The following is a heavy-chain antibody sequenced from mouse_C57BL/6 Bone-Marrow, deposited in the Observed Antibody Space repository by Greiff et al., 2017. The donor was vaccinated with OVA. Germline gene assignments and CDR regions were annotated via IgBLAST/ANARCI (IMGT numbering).Heavy chain of an antibody. D-gene: IGHD2-4*01. V-gene: IGHV1-69*01. Sequence: QVQLKEPGAELVMPGASVKLSCKASGYTFTSYWMHWVKQRPGQGLEWIGEIDASDSYTNYNQKFKGKSTLTVDKSSSTAYMQLSSLTSEDSAVYYCARDYGGSWFAYWGQGTLVTVSA. CDR3: ARDYGGSWFAY. CDR2: IDASDSYT. J-gene: IGHJ3*01. CDR1: GYTFTSYW.